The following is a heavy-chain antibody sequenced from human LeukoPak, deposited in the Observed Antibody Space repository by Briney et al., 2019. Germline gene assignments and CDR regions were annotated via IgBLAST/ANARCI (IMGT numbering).Heavy chain of an antibody. V-gene: IGHV3-7*01. CDR1: GFTFSNYW. CDR3: ARASDAPASI. J-gene: IGHJ4*02. CDR2: INGDGSAK. D-gene: IGHD2-2*01. Sequence: GESLRLSCAASGFTFSNYWMTWVRQGPGRGLEWVANINGDGSAKFYMGSVKGRFTISRDNAKSSLYLQMSSLRAEDTAVYYCARASDAPASIWGQGILVTVSS.